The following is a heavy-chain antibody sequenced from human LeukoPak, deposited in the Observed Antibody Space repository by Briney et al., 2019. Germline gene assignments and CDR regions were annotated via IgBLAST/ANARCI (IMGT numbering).Heavy chain of an antibody. CDR2: IIPIFGTA. CDR3: ARDYHGSGSLTTFDY. CDR1: GGTFSNCA. Sequence: SVKVSCKPSGGTFSNCAISWVRQAPGQGLEWMGGIIPIFGTAHYAQKFQGRVTITADESTSTAYMELSSLRSEDTAVYYCARDYHGSGSLTTFDYWGQGTLVTVSS. D-gene: IGHD3-10*01. V-gene: IGHV1-69*13. J-gene: IGHJ4*02.